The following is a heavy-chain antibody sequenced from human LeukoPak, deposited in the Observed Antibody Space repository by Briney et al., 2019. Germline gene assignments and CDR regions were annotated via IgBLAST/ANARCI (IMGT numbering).Heavy chain of an antibody. Sequence: GGSLRLSCAASGFTFSSYGMHWVRQAPGKGLEWVANIKQDATEIYYADSMKGRFTISRDNVRRILYLQMNNLRVGDTAIYYCATLNWDDGEVSGFDQWGQGILVTVSS. V-gene: IGHV3-7*01. CDR2: IKQDATEI. CDR1: GFTFSSYG. D-gene: IGHD5-24*01. J-gene: IGHJ5*02. CDR3: ATLNWDDGEVSGFDQ.